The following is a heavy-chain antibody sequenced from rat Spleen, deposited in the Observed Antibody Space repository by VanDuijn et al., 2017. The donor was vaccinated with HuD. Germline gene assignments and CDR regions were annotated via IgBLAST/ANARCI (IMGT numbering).Heavy chain of an antibody. CDR2: ISYDGSST. CDR1: GFTFSDYY. CDR3: ARRGLEWSFDY. D-gene: IGHD4-2*01. Sequence: EVRLVESGGGLVRPGRSLKLSCVASGFTFSDYYMAWVRQAPTKGLEWVATISYDGSSTYYRDSVKGRFTISRDNAKSTLYLQMDSLRSEDTATYYCARRGLEWSFDYWGQGVMVTVSS. V-gene: IGHV5-7*01. J-gene: IGHJ2*01.